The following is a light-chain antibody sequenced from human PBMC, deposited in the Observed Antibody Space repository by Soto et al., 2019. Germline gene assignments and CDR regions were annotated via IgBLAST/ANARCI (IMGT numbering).Light chain of an antibody. Sequence: QSVMTQPPWVSGAPGQRVTISCTGSSSNIGAGYAVHWYQQLPGTAPKLLIYGNTIRPSGVPDRFSGSRSGTSASLAITGLQAEDEADYYCQSHDNSLSGFYVFGTGTKLTVL. V-gene: IGLV1-40*01. CDR1: SSNIGAGYA. CDR2: GNT. J-gene: IGLJ1*01. CDR3: QSHDNSLSGFYV.